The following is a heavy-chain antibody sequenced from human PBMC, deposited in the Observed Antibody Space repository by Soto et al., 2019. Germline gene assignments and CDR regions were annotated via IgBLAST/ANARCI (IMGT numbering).Heavy chain of an antibody. J-gene: IGHJ4*02. D-gene: IGHD3-10*01. V-gene: IGHV3-33*01. CDR3: ARDYYGSGSYYFDY. Sequence: QVQLVESGGGVVQPGRSLRLSCAASGFTFSSYGMHWVRQAPGKGLEWVAVIWYDGSNKYYADSVKGPFTISRDNSKNTLYLQMNSLRAEDTAVYYCARDYYGSGSYYFDYWGQGTLVTVSS. CDR1: GFTFSSYG. CDR2: IWYDGSNK.